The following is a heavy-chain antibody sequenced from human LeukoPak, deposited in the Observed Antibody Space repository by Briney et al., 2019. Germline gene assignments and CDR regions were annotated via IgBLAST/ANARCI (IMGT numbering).Heavy chain of an antibody. V-gene: IGHV1-2*02. Sequence: GASVKVSCKASGYTFTGYYMHWVRQAPGQGLEWMGWINPNSGGTNYAQKFQGRVTMTRDTSISTAYMELSRLRSDDTAVYYCARVGFCSGGSCYDYWGQGTLVTVSS. CDR3: ARVGFCSGGSCYDY. CDR2: INPNSGGT. CDR1: GYTFTGYY. J-gene: IGHJ4*02. D-gene: IGHD2-15*01.